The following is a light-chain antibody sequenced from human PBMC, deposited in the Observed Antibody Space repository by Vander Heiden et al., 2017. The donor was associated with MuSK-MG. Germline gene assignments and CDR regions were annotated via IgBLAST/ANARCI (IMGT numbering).Light chain of an antibody. CDR1: QSLDNKY. J-gene: IGKJ4*01. V-gene: IGKV3-20*01. CDR3: QQDESLPLS. CDR2: GAS. Sequence: DIVLTQSPGILSLSPGEGATLSCRASQSLDNKYLAWLQQRPGQAPRLLIYGASNRAKGVPDRFSGSGSGTDFTLTISRLEPEDFAVYYCQQDESLPLSFGGGTKVEIK.